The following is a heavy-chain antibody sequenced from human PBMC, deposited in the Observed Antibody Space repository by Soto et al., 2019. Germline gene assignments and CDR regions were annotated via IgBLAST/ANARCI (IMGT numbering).Heavy chain of an antibody. CDR3: ARDWNYARSLDTFDI. D-gene: IGHD3-22*01. CDR1: GYTFTNYA. Sequence: ASVKVSCKASGYTFTNYAIHWVRQAPGQRLEWMGWINAGNGNTKYSQKFQGRVTMTTDTSASTAYMELRSLRADDTAVYYCARDWNYARSLDTFDIWGQGTMVTVSS. J-gene: IGHJ3*02. V-gene: IGHV1-3*01. CDR2: INAGNGNT.